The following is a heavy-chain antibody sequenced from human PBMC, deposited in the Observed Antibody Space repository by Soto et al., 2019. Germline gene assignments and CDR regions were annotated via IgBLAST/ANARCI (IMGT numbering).Heavy chain of an antibody. J-gene: IGHJ4*02. CDR3: ARVGGSIDY. D-gene: IGHD3-16*01. CDR2: MNPNSGNT. Sequence: QVQLVQSGAEVKKPGASVKVSCKASGYTFTNYDINWVRQATGQGLEWMGWMNPNSGNTGFAQQFQGRVTMTRNTGKNTTYMELSRPRSEDTAGYYCARVGGSIDYWGQGTLVTVSS. CDR1: GYTFTNYD. V-gene: IGHV1-8*01.